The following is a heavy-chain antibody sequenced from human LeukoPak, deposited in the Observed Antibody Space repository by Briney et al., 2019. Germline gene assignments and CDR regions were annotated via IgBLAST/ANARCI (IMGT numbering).Heavy chain of an antibody. V-gene: IGHV4-59*01. CDR1: GGSISPYF. D-gene: IGHD4-17*01. J-gene: IGHJ3*02. Sequence: NTSETLSLTCTVSGGSISPYFWSWIRQPPGKGPEWIGYIYTDGSTKYNPSLKSRVTISLDTSKNQFSLKLSSVTAADTAVYYCARDLVTVTKGFDIWGQGTMVSVSS. CDR2: IYTDGST. CDR3: ARDLVTVTKGFDI.